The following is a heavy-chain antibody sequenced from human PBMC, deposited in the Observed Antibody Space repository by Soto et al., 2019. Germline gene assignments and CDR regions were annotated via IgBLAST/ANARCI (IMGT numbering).Heavy chain of an antibody. Sequence: EVQLLESGGGLVQPEGSLRLSCAASGFTFSPYAMSWVRQAPGKGLEWVSGISGGGGTTYYADSVKGPFTISRDNSKNTVYLQVSSLRAEDTAVYYCAKDQAGAGTISRYSQDWGQGTLVTVSS. J-gene: IGHJ1*01. V-gene: IGHV3-23*01. CDR2: ISGGGGTT. CDR1: GFTFSPYA. D-gene: IGHD6-13*01. CDR3: AKDQAGAGTISRYSQD.